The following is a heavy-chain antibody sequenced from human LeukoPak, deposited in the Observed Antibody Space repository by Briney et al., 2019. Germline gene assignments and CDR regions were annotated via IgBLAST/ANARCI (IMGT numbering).Heavy chain of an antibody. Sequence: SETLSLTCTVSGGSISSYYWSWIRQPPGKGLEWIGYIYTSGSTNYNPSLKSRVTISVDTSKNQFSLKLSSVTAADTAVYYCARELCGGDCYLSRWFEPWGQGTLVTVSS. V-gene: IGHV4-4*09. CDR3: ARELCGGDCYLSRWFEP. CDR1: GGSISSYY. D-gene: IGHD2-21*02. J-gene: IGHJ5*02. CDR2: IYTSGST.